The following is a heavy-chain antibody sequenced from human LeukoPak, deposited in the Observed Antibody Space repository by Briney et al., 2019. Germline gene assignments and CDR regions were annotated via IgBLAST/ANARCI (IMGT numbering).Heavy chain of an antibody. D-gene: IGHD6-13*01. V-gene: IGHV1-69*06. CDR2: IIPIFGTA. Sequence: SVKVSCKASGYTFTSYYMHWVRQAPGQGLEWMGGIIPIFGTANYAQKFQGRVTITADKSTSTAYMELSSLRSEDTAVYYCARVGYSSRGGVFDYWGQGTLVTVSS. CDR1: GYTFTSYY. CDR3: ARVGYSSRGGVFDY. J-gene: IGHJ4*02.